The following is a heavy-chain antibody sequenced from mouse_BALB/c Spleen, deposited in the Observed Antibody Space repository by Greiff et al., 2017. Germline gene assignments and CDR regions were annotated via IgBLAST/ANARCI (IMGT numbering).Heavy chain of an antibody. CDR3: ARDVGY. J-gene: IGHJ2*01. CDR2: ISDGGSYT. CDR1: GFTFSDYY. V-gene: IGHV5-4*02. Sequence: EVKVVESGGGLVKPGGSLKLSCAASGFTFSDYYMYWVRQTPEKRLEWVATISDGGSYTYYPDSVKGRFTISRDNAKNNLYLQMSSLKSEDTAMYYCARDVGYWGQGTTLTVSS.